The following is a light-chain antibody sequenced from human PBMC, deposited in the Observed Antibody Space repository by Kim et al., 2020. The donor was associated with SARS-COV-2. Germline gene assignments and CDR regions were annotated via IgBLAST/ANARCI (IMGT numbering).Light chain of an antibody. V-gene: IGLV2-14*03. CDR3: SSYTSTSTPP. CDR2: DVN. J-gene: IGLJ3*02. Sequence: QSALTQPASVSGSPGQSITISCTGTNSDIGGYNYVSWYQHHPGKAPKLMIYDVNKRPSGVSYRFSGSKSGNTAFLTIFGLQAEDEADYYCSSYTSTSTPPFGGGTKVTVL. CDR1: NSDIGGYNY.